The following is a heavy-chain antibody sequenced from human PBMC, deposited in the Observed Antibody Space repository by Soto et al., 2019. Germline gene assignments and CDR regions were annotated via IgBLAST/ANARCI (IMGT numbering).Heavy chain of an antibody. CDR3: ARTSIAVTTHGGIYYYYYGMDV. V-gene: IGHV6-1*01. CDR2: TYYRSKWYN. Sequence: SQTLSLTCAISGDSVSSNSAAWNWIRQSPSRGLEWLGRTYYRSKWYNDYAVSVKSRITINPDTSKNQFSLQLNSVTPEDTAVYYCARTSIAVTTHGGIYYYYYGMDVWGQGTTVTVSS. D-gene: IGHD6-6*01. J-gene: IGHJ6*02. CDR1: GDSVSSNSAA.